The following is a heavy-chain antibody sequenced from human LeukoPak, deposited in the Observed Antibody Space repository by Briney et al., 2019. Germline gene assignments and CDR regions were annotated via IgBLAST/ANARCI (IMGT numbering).Heavy chain of an antibody. Sequence: GGSLRLSCAASGFTFRSYWVTWVRQAPGKGLDWVANIKRDGSEKYYGDSVKGRFTISRDNAKNSVSLQMNSLRAEDTAIYYCARDGSYGSGSPDYWGQGTLVTVSS. J-gene: IGHJ4*02. CDR2: IKRDGSEK. D-gene: IGHD3-10*01. CDR3: ARDGSYGSGSPDY. CDR1: GFTFRSYW. V-gene: IGHV3-7*01.